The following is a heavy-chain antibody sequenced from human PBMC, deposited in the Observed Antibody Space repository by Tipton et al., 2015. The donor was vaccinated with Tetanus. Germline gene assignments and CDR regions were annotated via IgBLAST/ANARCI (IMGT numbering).Heavy chain of an antibody. Sequence: LRLSCTVPGGSLSTSHWAWIRQPPGKGLEWVGHIRDNGNSYANPSLSGRVTMSVDTRKNQFSLNLTSMSVADTATYYCARGTFHAFDFWGQGVQVTVSS. CDR2: IRDNGNS. V-gene: IGHV4-59*06. D-gene: IGHD2/OR15-2a*01. J-gene: IGHJ4*02. CDR3: ARGTFHAFDF. CDR1: GGSLSTSH.